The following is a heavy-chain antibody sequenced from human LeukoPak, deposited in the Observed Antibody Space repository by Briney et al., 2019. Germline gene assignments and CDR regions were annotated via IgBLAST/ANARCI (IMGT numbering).Heavy chain of an antibody. Sequence: SEALSLTCTVSGGSISSYYWSWIRQPPGKGLEWIGYIYYSESTNYNPSLKSRVTISVDTSKNQFSLKLSSVTAADTAVYYCARVAVAGTWAFDIWGQGTMVTVSS. V-gene: IGHV4-59*01. CDR3: ARVAVAGTWAFDI. CDR2: IYYSEST. D-gene: IGHD6-19*01. CDR1: GGSISSYY. J-gene: IGHJ3*02.